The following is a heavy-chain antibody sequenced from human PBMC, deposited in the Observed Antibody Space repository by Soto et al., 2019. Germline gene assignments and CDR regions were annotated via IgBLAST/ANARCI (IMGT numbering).Heavy chain of an antibody. D-gene: IGHD6-19*01. J-gene: IGHJ6*02. Sequence: ASVRVDCKASGYTFTGYYMHWVRQAPGQGLEWMGWINPNSGGTNYAQKFQGRVTMTRDTSISTAYMELSRLRSDDTAVYYCARSSGFWAGMDVWGQGTTVTVSS. CDR1: GYTFTGYY. CDR2: INPNSGGT. V-gene: IGHV1-2*02. CDR3: ARSSGFWAGMDV.